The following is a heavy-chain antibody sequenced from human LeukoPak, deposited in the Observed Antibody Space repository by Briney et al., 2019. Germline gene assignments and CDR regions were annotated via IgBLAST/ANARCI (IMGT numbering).Heavy chain of an antibody. V-gene: IGHV4-4*07. CDR3: ARARGGVIDY. Sequence: SSETLSLTCSVSGGSINSYYWNWIRQPAGKGLEWIGRINTSGSTNYNPSLKSRVTISVDTSKNQFSLKLSSVTAADTAVYYCARARGGVIDYWGQGTLVTVSS. D-gene: IGHD3-10*01. CDR2: INTSGST. CDR1: GGSINSYY. J-gene: IGHJ4*02.